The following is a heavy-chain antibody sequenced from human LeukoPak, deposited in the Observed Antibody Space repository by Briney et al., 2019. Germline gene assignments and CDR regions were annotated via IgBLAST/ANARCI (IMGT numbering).Heavy chain of an antibody. V-gene: IGHV1-18*04. CDR2: ISAYNGNT. J-gene: IGHJ3*02. D-gene: IGHD1-26*01. CDR3: ARVGSASIIVGAYRVAFDI. CDR1: GYTFTGYY. Sequence: ASVKVSCKASGYTFTGYYMHWVRQAPGQGLEWMGWISAYNGNTNYAQKLQGRVTMTTDTSTSTAYMELRSLRSDDTAVYYCARVGSASIIVGAYRVAFDIWGQGTMVTVSS.